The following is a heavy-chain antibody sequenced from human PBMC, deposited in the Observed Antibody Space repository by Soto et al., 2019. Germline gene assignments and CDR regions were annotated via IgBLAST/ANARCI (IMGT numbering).Heavy chain of an antibody. CDR2: ISGSGDST. Sequence: GGSLRLSCAASGFTFSNYAMTWVRQAPGKGLEWVSTISGSGDSTYYADSVKGRFTISRDISKSTLYLQMNSLRAEDTAVYYCAKDWRYSSSSFFDYWGQGTLVTVSS. D-gene: IGHD6-6*01. V-gene: IGHV3-23*01. CDR3: AKDWRYSSSSFFDY. CDR1: GFTFSNYA. J-gene: IGHJ4*02.